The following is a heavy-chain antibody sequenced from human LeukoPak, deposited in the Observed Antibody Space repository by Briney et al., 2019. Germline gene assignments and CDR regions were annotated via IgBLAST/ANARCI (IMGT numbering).Heavy chain of an antibody. Sequence: GGSLRLSFAASGFTFSSYAMSWVRQAPGKGLEWVAAISNSGGDAFYSDSGKGRFTIARDNSKNTLYLQMNSLRVDDPAVYYCAQQLGYCSGGTCYFTYWGQGTLVTVSS. CDR2: ISNSGGDA. V-gene: IGHV3-23*01. J-gene: IGHJ1*01. CDR3: AQQLGYCSGGTCYFTY. CDR1: GFTFSSYA. D-gene: IGHD2-15*01.